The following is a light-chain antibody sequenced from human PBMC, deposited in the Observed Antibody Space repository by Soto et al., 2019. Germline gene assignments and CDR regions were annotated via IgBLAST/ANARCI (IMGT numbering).Light chain of an antibody. J-gene: IGKJ1*01. CDR3: QHYNSYSEA. V-gene: IGKV1-5*03. Sequence: DIQVTQSPSSLSASVEDRVVITCRASQTISSWLAWYQQKPGKAPKLLIYKASTLKSGVPSRFSGSGSGTEFTLTISSLQPDDFATYYCQHYNSYSEAFGQGTKVDI. CDR1: QTISSW. CDR2: KAS.